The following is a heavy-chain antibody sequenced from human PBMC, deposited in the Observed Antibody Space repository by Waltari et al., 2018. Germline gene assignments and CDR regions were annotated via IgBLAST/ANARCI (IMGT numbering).Heavy chain of an antibody. CDR2: MSFDGSHK. J-gene: IGHJ4*02. D-gene: IGHD2-8*02. Sequence: QVQVVESGGGVVQPGRSLRLSCAASGFTFSNFAMHWGRQAPGRGLEWVAVMSFDGSHKYYVDSVKGRFTISRDNSKNTLYLQMNSLRTEDTAMYYCVRDHGGSTGFPYWGQGTLVTVSS. V-gene: IGHV3-30*04. CDR3: VRDHGGSTGFPY. CDR1: GFTFSNFA.